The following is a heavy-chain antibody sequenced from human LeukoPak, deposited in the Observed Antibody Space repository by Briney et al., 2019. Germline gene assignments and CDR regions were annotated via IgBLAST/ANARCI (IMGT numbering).Heavy chain of an antibody. CDR2: IYPGDFDT. V-gene: IGHV5-51*01. J-gene: IGHJ4*02. Sequence: GESLKISCKGSGYSFTTYWIGWVRQMPGKGLEWMGIIYPGDFDTRYSPSFQGQVTISADKSISTAYLQWSSLKASDTAMYYCAGARGFCSSTSCLSGFDYWGQGSLVTVSS. CDR3: AGARGFCSSTSCLSGFDY. CDR1: GYSFTTYW. D-gene: IGHD2-2*01.